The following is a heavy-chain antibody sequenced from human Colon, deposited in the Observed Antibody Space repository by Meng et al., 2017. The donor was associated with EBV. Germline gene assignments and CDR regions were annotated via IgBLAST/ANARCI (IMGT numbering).Heavy chain of an antibody. CDR3: ARDTSNWFDP. CDR1: DYPFNRNG. J-gene: IGHJ5*02. V-gene: IGHV1-2*06. CDR2: INPNSGGT. Sequence: VQLVQSGAEVKKPGASVKVSCKASDYPFNRNGISWVRQAPGQGLEWMGRINPNSGGTNYAQKFQGRVTMTRDTSISTAYMELSRLRSDDTAVYYCARDTSNWFDPWGQGTLVTVSS.